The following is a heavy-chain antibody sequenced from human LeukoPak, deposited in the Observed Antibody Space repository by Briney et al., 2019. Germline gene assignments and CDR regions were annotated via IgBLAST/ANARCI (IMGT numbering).Heavy chain of an antibody. CDR2: INHSGIT. V-gene: IGHV4-34*01. Sequence: SETLSLTCTVSGGSISSYYWSWIRQPPGKGLEWIGEINHSGITNYNPSLKSRVTISVDTSKNQFSLKLSSVTAADTAVYYCARVLSTRRRIAAVYYYYYGMDVRGQGTTVTASS. D-gene: IGHD6-13*01. CDR1: GGSISSYY. J-gene: IGHJ6*02. CDR3: ARVLSTRRRIAAVYYYYYGMDV.